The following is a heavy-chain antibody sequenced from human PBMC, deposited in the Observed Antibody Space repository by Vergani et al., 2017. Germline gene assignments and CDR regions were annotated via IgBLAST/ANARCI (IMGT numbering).Heavy chain of an antibody. CDR3: AKSXPLYGIRYSWFDP. J-gene: IGHJ5*02. V-gene: IGHV3-9*01. CDR2: ISWRSESV. Sequence: EVQLLESGGGLVEPGRSLRLSCAASGFRFDDHAMHWVRQGPGKGLEWVAGISWRSESVGYADSVKGRFTISRDNAKNFLYLQMNNLRPEDTAVYYCAKSXPLYGIRYSWFDPWGQGTLVTVAS. CDR1: GFRFDDHA. D-gene: IGHD2-21*01.